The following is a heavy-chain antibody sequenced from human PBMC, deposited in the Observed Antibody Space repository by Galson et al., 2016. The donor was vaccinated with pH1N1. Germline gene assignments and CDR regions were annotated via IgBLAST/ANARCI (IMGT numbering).Heavy chain of an antibody. J-gene: IGHJ4*02. CDR1: GLTFSGSA. Sequence: SLRLSCAASGLTFSGSAMHWVRQASGKGLEWVGRIRSKADSYATAYAASMKGRFTISRDDSKNTTFLQMNSLNTEDTAVYYCTRSRGYGFDYWGQGTLVTVSS. CDR3: TRSRGYGFDY. D-gene: IGHD5-12*01. CDR2: IRSKADSYAT. V-gene: IGHV3-73*01.